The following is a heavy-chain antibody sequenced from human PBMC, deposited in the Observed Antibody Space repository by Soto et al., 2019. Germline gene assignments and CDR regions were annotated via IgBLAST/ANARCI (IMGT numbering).Heavy chain of an antibody. CDR2: ISSNGGST. D-gene: IGHD5-12*01. Sequence: EVQLVESGGGLVQPGGSLRLSCAASGFTFSSYAMHWVRQAPGKGLEYVSAISSNGGSTYYANSVKGRFTISRDNSKNTLYLQMGSLRAEDMAVYYCARDRDGYNSHLDYWGQGTLVTVSS. V-gene: IGHV3-64*01. CDR3: ARDRDGYNSHLDY. J-gene: IGHJ4*02. CDR1: GFTFSSYA.